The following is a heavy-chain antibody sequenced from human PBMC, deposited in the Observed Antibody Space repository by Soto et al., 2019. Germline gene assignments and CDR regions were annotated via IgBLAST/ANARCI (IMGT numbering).Heavy chain of an antibody. J-gene: IGHJ4*02. V-gene: IGHV3-30-3*01. CDR3: ARDISGFYSGSNLDY. Sequence: PVGSLRLSCAASGFTFSSYAMHWVRQAPGKGLEWVAVISYDGSNKYYADSVKGRFTISRDNSKNTLYLQMNSLRAEDTAVYYCARDISGFYSGSNLDYWGQGTLVTVSS. CDR1: GFTFSSYA. CDR2: ISYDGSNK. D-gene: IGHD5-12*01.